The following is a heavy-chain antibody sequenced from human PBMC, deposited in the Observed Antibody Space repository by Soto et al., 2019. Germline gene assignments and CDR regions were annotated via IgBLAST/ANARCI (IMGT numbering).Heavy chain of an antibody. D-gene: IGHD3-10*01. CDR2: INAGNGNT. J-gene: IGHJ6*02. Sequence: ASVKVSCKASGYTFTSYGISWVRQAPGQGLEWMGWINAGNGNTKYSQKFQGRGTITRDTSASTAYMELSSLRSEDTAVYYCAITYYDSGSYDYYYYGMDVWG. CDR3: AITYYDSGSYDYYYYGMDV. V-gene: IGHV1-3*01. CDR1: GYTFTSYG.